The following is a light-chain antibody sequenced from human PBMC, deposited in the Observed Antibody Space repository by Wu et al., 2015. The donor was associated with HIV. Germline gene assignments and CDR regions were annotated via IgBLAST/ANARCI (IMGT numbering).Light chain of an antibody. CDR3: QQGRNWPLT. CDR2: DTS. Sequence: EIVLTQSPVTLSLSPGERATLSCRANQILGRFLAWYQQKPGQSPRLLIYDTSTRATGIPARFSGSASGTDYTLTISSLEPEDFAVYYCQQGRNWPLTFGQGTRLEIK. J-gene: IGKJ5*01. V-gene: IGKV3-11*01. CDR1: QILGRF.